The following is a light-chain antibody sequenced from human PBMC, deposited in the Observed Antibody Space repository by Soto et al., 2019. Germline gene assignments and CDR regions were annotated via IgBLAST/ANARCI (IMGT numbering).Light chain of an antibody. J-gene: IGKJ1*01. V-gene: IGKV1-5*01. CDR1: ESLIGW. CDR2: DAS. CDR3: QQYKSYPWT. Sequence: DIQLTQSPSTLSASVGDTVTISCRASESLIGWLAWYQQRPGSAPKLLIYDASSLEGGVPSRFTGDGSGTEFSLTIASLQPDDFATYYCQQYKSYPWTFGQGTKVDLK.